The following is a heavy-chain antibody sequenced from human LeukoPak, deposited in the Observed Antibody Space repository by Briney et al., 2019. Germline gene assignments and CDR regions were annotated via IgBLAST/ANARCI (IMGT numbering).Heavy chain of an antibody. CDR3: ARGNFHYYYGMDV. J-gene: IGHJ6*02. CDR2: ISSNGGST. Sequence: PGGSLRLSCAASGFTFSSYVMRWVRQAPGKGLEYVSAISSNGGSTYYGNSVKGRFTISRDNSKNTLYLQMGSLRAEDMAVYYCARGNFHYYYGMDVWGQGTTVTVSS. V-gene: IGHV3-64*01. CDR1: GFTFSSYV. D-gene: IGHD3-3*01.